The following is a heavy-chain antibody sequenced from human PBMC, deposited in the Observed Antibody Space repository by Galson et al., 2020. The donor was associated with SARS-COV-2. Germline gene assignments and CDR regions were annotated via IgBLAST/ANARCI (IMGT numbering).Heavy chain of an antibody. CDR2: INSDGSST. Sequence: GGSLRLSCAASGFTFSSYWMHWVRQAPGKGLVWVSRINSDGSSTSYADSVKGRFTISRDNAKNTLYLQMNSLRDEDTAMYYCAKEYYYDSSGPLDAFDIWGQGTMVTVSS. V-gene: IGHV3-74*01. CDR1: GFTFSSYW. J-gene: IGHJ3*02. D-gene: IGHD3-22*01. CDR3: AKEYYYDSSGPLDAFDI.